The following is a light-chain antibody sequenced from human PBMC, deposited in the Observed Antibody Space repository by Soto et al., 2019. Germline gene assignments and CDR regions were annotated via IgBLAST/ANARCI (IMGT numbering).Light chain of an antibody. CDR2: DAS. CDR1: QSVSTY. Sequence: EIVLTQSPATLSLSPGERATLSCRASQSVSTYLAWYQHRPGQAPRLLIYDASNRATGIPARFSGSWSGTDFTLTISSLEPEDFAIVYCQQLTEWPPAVTFGQGTRLEI. V-gene: IGKV3-11*01. CDR3: QQLTEWPPAVT. J-gene: IGKJ5*01.